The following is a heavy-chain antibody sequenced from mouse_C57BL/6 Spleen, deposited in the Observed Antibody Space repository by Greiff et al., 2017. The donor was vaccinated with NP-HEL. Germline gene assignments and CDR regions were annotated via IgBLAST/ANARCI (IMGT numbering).Heavy chain of an antibody. CDR2: IDPSDSYT. V-gene: IGHV1-69*01. J-gene: IGHJ2*01. CDR1: GYTFTSYW. Sequence: QVQLQQPGAELVMPGASVKLSCKASGYTFTSYWMHWVKQRPGQGLEWIGEIDPSDSYTNYNQKFKGKSTLTVDKSSSTAYMQLSSLTSEDSAVYYCARVRYDYDGGLLYFDYWGQGTTLTVSS. CDR3: ARVRYDYDGGLLYFDY. D-gene: IGHD2-4*01.